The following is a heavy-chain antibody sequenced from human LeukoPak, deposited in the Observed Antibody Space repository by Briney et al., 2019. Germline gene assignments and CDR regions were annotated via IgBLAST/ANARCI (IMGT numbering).Heavy chain of an antibody. CDR3: ARDWGADSFYNFWSGYYY. J-gene: IGHJ4*02. D-gene: IGHD3-3*01. V-gene: IGHV4-39*06. CDR2: VYYSRNT. CDR1: GGSISRSTHY. Sequence: SETLSLTCSVSGGSISRSTHYWGWIRQPPGKGLEWIWRVYYSRNTYYNPSLKSRITISVNTSMNHFVLKLRPVTTADTAVYYCARDWGADSFYNFWSGYYYWGQGALVTVSS.